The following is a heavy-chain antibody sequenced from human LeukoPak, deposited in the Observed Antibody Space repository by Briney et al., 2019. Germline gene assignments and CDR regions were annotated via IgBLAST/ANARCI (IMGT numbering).Heavy chain of an antibody. V-gene: IGHV3-30*01. CDR3: ARDSVPFYYYYYMDV. Sequence: PGGSLRLSCAASGFTFSSYAMHWVRQAPGKGLEWVADVSYDGSNKYYVDSVKGRFTISRDNSKNTLYLQMNSLRAEDTAVYYCARDSVPFYYYYYMDVWGKGTTVTVSS. J-gene: IGHJ6*03. D-gene: IGHD6-6*01. CDR1: GFTFSSYA. CDR2: VSYDGSNK.